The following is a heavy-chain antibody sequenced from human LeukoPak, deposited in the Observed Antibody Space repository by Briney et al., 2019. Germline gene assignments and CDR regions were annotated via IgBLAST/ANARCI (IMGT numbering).Heavy chain of an antibody. D-gene: IGHD3-10*01. CDR3: VAGATSFDP. CDR1: GLRFSRFW. Sequence: GGSLRLSCAASGLRFSRFWMSWVRQAPGKGLEWVANIEEDGSEKNYADSVRGRFTISRDNAKKSLYLQMNSLRDGDTALYYCVAGATSFDPWGQGTLVTVSS. CDR2: IEEDGSEK. V-gene: IGHV3-7*01. J-gene: IGHJ5*02.